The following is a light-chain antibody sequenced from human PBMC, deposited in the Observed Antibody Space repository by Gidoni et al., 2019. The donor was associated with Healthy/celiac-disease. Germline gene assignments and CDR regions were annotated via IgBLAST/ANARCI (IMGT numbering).Light chain of an antibody. CDR1: QSLLHSNGCNY. CDR2: LGS. Sequence: IGMTQSPLSLPVTPGEPASISCRSSQSLLHSNGCNYLDWYLQKPAQSPQLLIYLGSNRSCGVPARFSGSGSGTDFTLKISRVEAEDVGVYYCMQALQTPPGTFGPGTKVDIK. CDR3: MQALQTPPGT. J-gene: IGKJ3*01. V-gene: IGKV2-28*01.